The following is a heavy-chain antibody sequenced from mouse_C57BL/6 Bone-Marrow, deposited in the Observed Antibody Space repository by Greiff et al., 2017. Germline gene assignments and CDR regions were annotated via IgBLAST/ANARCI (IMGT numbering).Heavy chain of an antibody. J-gene: IGHJ4*01. V-gene: IGHV1-55*01. CDR1: GYTFTSYW. Sequence: QVQLKQPGAELVKPGASVKMSCKASGYTFTSYWITWVKQRPGQGLEWIGDIYPGSGSTNYNEKFKSKATLTVDTSSSTAYMQLSSLTSEDSAVYYCATYDYDAYAMDYWGQGTSVTVSS. CDR2: IYPGSGST. D-gene: IGHD2-4*01. CDR3: ATYDYDAYAMDY.